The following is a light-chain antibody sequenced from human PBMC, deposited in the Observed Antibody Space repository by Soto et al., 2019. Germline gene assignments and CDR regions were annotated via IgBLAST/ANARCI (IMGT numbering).Light chain of an antibody. V-gene: IGKV3-20*01. J-gene: IGKJ2*01. CDR2: GAS. CDR1: QSVGSRF. CDR3: HLYNTYSPT. Sequence: EILLTQSPGTLSLSPGERATLSCRASQSVGSRFLAWYQQKPDQAPRLLIYGASSRAAGIPDRFSGGGSGTDFTLTISRLEPEDIAVYYCHLYNTYSPTLGQGTKLDI.